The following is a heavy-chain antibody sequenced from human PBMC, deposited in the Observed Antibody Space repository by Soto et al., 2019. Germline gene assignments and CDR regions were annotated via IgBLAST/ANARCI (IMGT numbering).Heavy chain of an antibody. CDR3: ARSIVVANSRQGLGY. J-gene: IGHJ4*02. CDR2: IYYTGST. CDR1: GGSISSGGFY. Sequence: QVQLQESGPGLVKPSQTLSLTCTVSGGSISSGGFYWSWIRQHPGKGLEWIGYIYYTGSTFYNPSLKSRVTISVDTSKNQFSLKLSSVTAADTAVYYCARSIVVANSRQGLGYWGQGTLVTVSS. D-gene: IGHD1-26*01. V-gene: IGHV4-31*03.